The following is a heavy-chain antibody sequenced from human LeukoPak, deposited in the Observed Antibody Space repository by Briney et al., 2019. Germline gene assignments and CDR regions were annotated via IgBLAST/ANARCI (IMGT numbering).Heavy chain of an antibody. D-gene: IGHD6-13*01. CDR3: ARSGGYSSSWGYYFDY. Sequence: GGSLRLSCAASGFTFSSYSMNWVRQAPGKGLEWVSSISSSSSYIYYADSVKGRFTISRDNAKNSLYLQMNSLRAEDTAVYYCARSGGYSSSWGYYFDYWGQGTLVTVSS. CDR1: GFTFSSYS. CDR2: ISSSSSYI. J-gene: IGHJ4*02. V-gene: IGHV3-21*01.